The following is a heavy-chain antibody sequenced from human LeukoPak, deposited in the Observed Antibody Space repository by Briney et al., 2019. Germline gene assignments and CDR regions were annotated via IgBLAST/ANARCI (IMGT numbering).Heavy chain of an antibody. D-gene: IGHD3-9*01. Sequence: ASVKVSCKASGGTFSSYAISWVRQAPGQGLEWMGGIIPIFGTANYAQKFQGRVTITADESTSTAYMELGSLRSEDTAVYYCDRSYDILTGYRTYYYYMDVWGKGTTVTVSS. CDR3: DRSYDILTGYRTYYYYMDV. J-gene: IGHJ6*03. CDR1: GGTFSSYA. V-gene: IGHV1-69*13. CDR2: IIPIFGTA.